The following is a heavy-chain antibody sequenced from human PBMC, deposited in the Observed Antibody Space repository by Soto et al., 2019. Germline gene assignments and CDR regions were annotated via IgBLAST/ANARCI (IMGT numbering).Heavy chain of an antibody. CDR2: IYPGDSDT. J-gene: IGHJ3*02. CDR3: ARHLAVAPTGYAFDI. V-gene: IGHV5-51*01. CDR1: GYSFTSYW. D-gene: IGHD6-19*01. Sequence: PGESLKISCKVSGYSFTSYWIGWVRQMPGKGLEWMGIIYPGDSDTRYSPSFQGQVTISADKSISTAYLQWSSLKASDTATYYCARHLAVAPTGYAFDIWGQGTMVTVSS.